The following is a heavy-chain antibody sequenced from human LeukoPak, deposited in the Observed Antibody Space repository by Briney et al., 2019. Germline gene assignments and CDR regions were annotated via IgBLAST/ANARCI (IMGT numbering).Heavy chain of an antibody. CDR3: ARDVQVATIYPLDY. D-gene: IGHD5-12*01. V-gene: IGHV3-30*14. CDR2: VGNDEKTI. Sequence: PGGSLRLSCVASGFTFTGHSMHWVRQAPGKGLEWVAVVGNDEKTIFYADSVKGRFTISRDNSKNTLYLQMNSLRAEDTAVYYCARDVQVATIYPLDYWGQGTLVTVSS. CDR1: GFTFTGHS. J-gene: IGHJ4*02.